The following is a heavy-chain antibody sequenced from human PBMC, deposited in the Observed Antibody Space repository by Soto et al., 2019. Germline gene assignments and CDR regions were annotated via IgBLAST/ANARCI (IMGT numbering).Heavy chain of an antibody. D-gene: IGHD4-17*01. CDR1: GYTFTSYA. CDR3: AALRESTVTSYNWFDP. V-gene: IGHV1-3*01. Sequence: ASVKVSCKASGYTFTSYAMHWVRQAPGQRLEWMGWINAGNGNTKYSQKFQGRVTITRDTSASTAYMELSSLRSEDTAVYYCAALRESTVTSYNWFDPWGQGTLVTVSS. CDR2: INAGNGNT. J-gene: IGHJ5*02.